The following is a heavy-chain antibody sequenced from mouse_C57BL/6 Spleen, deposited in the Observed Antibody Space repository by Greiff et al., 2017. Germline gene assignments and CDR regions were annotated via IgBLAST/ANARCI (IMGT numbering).Heavy chain of an antibody. J-gene: IGHJ4*01. CDR1: GYTFTSYW. D-gene: IGHD1-1*01. V-gene: IGHV1-61*01. CDR3: AREGGYYGSSY. Sequence: VQLQQPGAELVRPGSSVKLSCKASGYTFTSYWMDWVKQRPGQGLEWIGNIYPSDSETHYNQKFKDKATLPVDKSSSTAYMQLSSLTSEASAVYYCAREGGYYGSSYWGQGTSVTVSS. CDR2: IYPSDSET.